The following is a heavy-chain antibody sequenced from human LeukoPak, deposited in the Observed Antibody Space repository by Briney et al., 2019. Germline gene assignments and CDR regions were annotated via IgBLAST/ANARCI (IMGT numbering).Heavy chain of an antibody. CDR2: TYYRSKWYN. D-gene: IGHD6-13*01. CDR3: ARDPGTSSWYFNGMDV. CDR1: GDSVSSNSAA. J-gene: IGHJ6*02. Sequence: SQTLSLPCAISGDSVSSNSAAWNWIRPSPSRGLEWLGMTYYRSKWYNDYAVSVKSRITINPDTTKNQFSLQLNSVTPEDTAVYYCARDPGTSSWYFNGMDVWGQGTTVTVSS. V-gene: IGHV6-1*01.